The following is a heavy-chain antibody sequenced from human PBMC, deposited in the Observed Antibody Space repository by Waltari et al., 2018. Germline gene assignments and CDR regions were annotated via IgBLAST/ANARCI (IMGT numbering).Heavy chain of an antibody. V-gene: IGHV1-2*02. CDR1: GYTFTGYY. CDR2: INPNSGGK. Sequence: QVQLVQSGAEVKKPGASVKVSCKASGYTFTGYYMHWVRQAPGQGLEWMGWINPNSGGKNYAQKFQGRVTMTRDTSISTAYMELSRLRSDDTAVYYCARGEFTIFGVVDQLDYWGQGTLVTVSS. D-gene: IGHD3-3*01. J-gene: IGHJ4*02. CDR3: ARGEFTIFGVVDQLDY.